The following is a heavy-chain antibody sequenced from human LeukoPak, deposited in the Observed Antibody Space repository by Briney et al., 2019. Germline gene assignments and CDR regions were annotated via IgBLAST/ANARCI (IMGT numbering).Heavy chain of an antibody. J-gene: IGHJ4*02. Sequence: GGSLRLSCAASGFTFSSYGMSWVRQAPGKGLEWVSAISSSGTTIHYADSVKGRFTISRDNAKSSLYLQMNSLRAEDTAVYYCAREVLAAASDYWGQGTLVTVSS. CDR2: ISSSGTTI. V-gene: IGHV3-48*04. CDR1: GFTFSSYG. D-gene: IGHD6-13*01. CDR3: AREVLAAASDY.